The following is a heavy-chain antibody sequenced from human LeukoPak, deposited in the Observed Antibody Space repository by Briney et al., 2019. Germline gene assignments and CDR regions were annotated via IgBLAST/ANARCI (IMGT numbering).Heavy chain of an antibody. J-gene: IGHJ6*02. Sequence: SETLSLTCTVSGGSISSYYWSWIRQPPGKGLEWIGYIYYSGSTNYNPSLKSRVTISVDTSKNRFSLKLSSVTAADTAVYYCARDLRSYSSSVLGTHYYYYYGMDVWGQGTTVTVSS. CDR2: IYYSGST. D-gene: IGHD6-6*01. V-gene: IGHV4-59*01. CDR3: ARDLRSYSSSVLGTHYYYYYGMDV. CDR1: GGSISSYY.